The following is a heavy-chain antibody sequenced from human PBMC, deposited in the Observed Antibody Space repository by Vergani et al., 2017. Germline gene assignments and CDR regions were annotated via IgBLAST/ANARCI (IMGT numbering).Heavy chain of an antibody. J-gene: IGHJ4*02. Sequence: QVQLVESGGGVVQPGRSLRLSCAASGFTFSSYGMHWVRQAPGKGLEWVAVIWYDGSNKYYADSVKGRFTISRDNSKNTLYLQMNSLRAEDTAVYYCVVDMIVVVPAAIHAIDYWGQGTLVTVSS. CDR3: VVDMIVVVPAAIHAIDY. CDR1: GFTFSSYG. CDR2: IWYDGSNK. V-gene: IGHV3-33*01. D-gene: IGHD2-2*01.